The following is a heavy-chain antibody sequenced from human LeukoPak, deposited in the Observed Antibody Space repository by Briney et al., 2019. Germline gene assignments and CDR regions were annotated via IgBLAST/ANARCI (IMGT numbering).Heavy chain of an antibody. CDR3: ARAPNYRIAARPWDDAFDI. CDR1: GGTFSSYT. CDR2: IIPILGIA. V-gene: IGHV1-69*02. J-gene: IGHJ3*02. Sequence: ASVKVSCKASGGTFSSYTISWVRQAPGQGLEWMGRIIPILGIANYAQKFQGRVTITADKSTSTAYMELSSLRSEDTAVYYCARAPNYRIAARPWDDAFDIWGQGTMVTVS. D-gene: IGHD6-6*01.